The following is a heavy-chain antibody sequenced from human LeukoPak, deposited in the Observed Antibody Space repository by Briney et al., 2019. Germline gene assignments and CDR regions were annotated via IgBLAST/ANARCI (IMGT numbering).Heavy chain of an antibody. D-gene: IGHD3-3*01. CDR1: GFTFSSYG. V-gene: IGHV3-30*02. Sequence: GGSLRLSCAASGFTFSSYGMHWVRQAPGKGLEWVAFIRYDGSNKYYAASVKGRFTISRDNSKNTLYQQMNSLRAEEPPGYYCAKTGRSSFPRYDFWSGYYTDGWGQGTLVTVSS. CDR3: AKTGRSSFPRYDFWSGYYTDG. CDR2: IRYDGSNK. J-gene: IGHJ4*02.